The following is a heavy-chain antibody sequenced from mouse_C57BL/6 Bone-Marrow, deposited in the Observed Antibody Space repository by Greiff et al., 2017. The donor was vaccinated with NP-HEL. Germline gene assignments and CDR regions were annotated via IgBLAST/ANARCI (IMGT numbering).Heavy chain of an antibody. CDR1: GYAFTNYL. V-gene: IGHV1-54*01. D-gene: IGHD2-3*01. J-gene: IGHJ4*01. Sequence: VQLQQSGAELVRPGTSVKVSCKASGYAFTNYLIEWVKQRPGQGLEWIGVINPGGGGTNYNEKFKGKATLTADKSSSTAYMQLSSLTSEDSAVFFCARDGWLLRGDYWGQGTSVTVSS. CDR2: INPGGGGT. CDR3: ARDGWLLRGDY.